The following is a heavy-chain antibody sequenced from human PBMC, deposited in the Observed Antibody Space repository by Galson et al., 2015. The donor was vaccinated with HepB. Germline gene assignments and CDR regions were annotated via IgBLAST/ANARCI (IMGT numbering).Heavy chain of an antibody. Sequence: SVKVSCKASGYTFSDNSLHWVRQAPGQRLEWLGWINGGNGNTKYSRDFEGRVTITRDTSASTFYMELRSLKSEDTATYFCARGSASWLQLDYFDNWGQGTLVTVSS. CDR1: GYTFSDNS. CDR2: INGGNGNT. CDR3: ARGSASWLQLDYFDN. D-gene: IGHD5-24*01. J-gene: IGHJ4*02. V-gene: IGHV1-3*01.